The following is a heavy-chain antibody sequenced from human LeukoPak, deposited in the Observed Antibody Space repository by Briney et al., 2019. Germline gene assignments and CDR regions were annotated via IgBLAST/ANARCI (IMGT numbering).Heavy chain of an antibody. CDR3: ARLKGSTSVFDY. CDR2: IKPDGSDK. V-gene: IGHV3-7*03. Sequence: GGSLRLSCVASGFTFSSHWMTWVRQAPGKGLEWVANIKPDGSDKYYVDSVKGRFTMSRDNARNLLYLQMYSLRAEDTAVYYCARLKGSTSVFDYWGQGTLVTVSS. D-gene: IGHD2-2*01. J-gene: IGHJ4*02. CDR1: GFTFSSHW.